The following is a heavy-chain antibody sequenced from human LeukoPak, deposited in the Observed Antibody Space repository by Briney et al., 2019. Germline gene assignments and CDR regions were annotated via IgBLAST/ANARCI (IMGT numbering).Heavy chain of an antibody. D-gene: IGHD3-16*01. Sequence: PSETLSLTCTVSGGSISSGSYYWGWIRQPPGKGLEWIGSIYYSGSTYYNPSLKSRVTISVDTSKNQFSLRLSSVTAADTAVYYCARDSSYDYVWGSYYYYGMDVWGQGTTVTVSS. J-gene: IGHJ6*02. CDR3: ARDSSYDYVWGSYYYYGMDV. CDR1: GGSISSGSYY. V-gene: IGHV4-39*07. CDR2: IYYSGST.